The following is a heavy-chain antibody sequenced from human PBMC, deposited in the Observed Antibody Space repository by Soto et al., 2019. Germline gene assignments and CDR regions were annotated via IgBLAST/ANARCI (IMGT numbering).Heavy chain of an antibody. CDR1: GFTFIDAW. CDR3: TTDPGLNLLF. V-gene: IGHV3-15*01. J-gene: IGHJ4*02. CDR2: LKSETDGGTA. D-gene: IGHD2-8*02. Sequence: EVQLVESGGGLVKPGGSLRLSCVASGFTFIDAWMSWVRQAPGKGLEWVGRLKSETDGGTADYATSVKGRFTISRDDSKNTLYLQMNSLKSEDTAVYFCTTDPGLNLLFWGQGTLVTVSS.